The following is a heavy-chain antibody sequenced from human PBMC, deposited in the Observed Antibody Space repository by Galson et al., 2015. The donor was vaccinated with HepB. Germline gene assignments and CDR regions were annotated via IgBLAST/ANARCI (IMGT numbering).Heavy chain of an antibody. Sequence: SLRLSCAASGFTFSNFAMSWVRQAPGKGLQWVSSISPSGGATYYADSVKGRFTISRDNSKNTLYLQMNSLRADDTAVFYCAKDRDYYDSNGYYYLCSWGQGTLVTVSS. J-gene: IGHJ4*02. V-gene: IGHV3-23*01. D-gene: IGHD3-22*01. CDR3: AKDRDYYDSNGYYYLCS. CDR2: ISPSGGAT. CDR1: GFTFSNFA.